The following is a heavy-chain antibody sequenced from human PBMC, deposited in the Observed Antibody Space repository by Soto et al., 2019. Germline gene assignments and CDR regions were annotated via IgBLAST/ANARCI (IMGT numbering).Heavy chain of an antibody. CDR3: AKERLGRGIDY. V-gene: IGHV3-23*01. CDR2: VNNGGGGT. CDR1: GFTFSNYA. Sequence: EVLLLDSGGGLVQPGGSLRLSCAASGFTFSNYAMTWVRQAPGKGPEWISTVNNGGGGTYYADSVKGRFTISRDNSKNTLYLQVSSLRADDTAVYYWAKERLGRGIDYWGQGILVTVSS. J-gene: IGHJ4*02. D-gene: IGHD3-10*01.